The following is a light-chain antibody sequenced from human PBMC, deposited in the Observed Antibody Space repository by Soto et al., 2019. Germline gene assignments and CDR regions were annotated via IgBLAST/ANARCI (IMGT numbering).Light chain of an antibody. CDR3: QQYNNWPPYT. CDR1: QSVSSN. Sequence: IVMTQSPVTLSVSPGERATLSCRASQSVSSNLAWYQQKPGQAPRLLIYGASTRATGIPARFSGSGSGTEFTLTISSLKSEDFAVYYCQQYNNWPPYTFGQGTKVDIK. CDR2: GAS. V-gene: IGKV3-15*01. J-gene: IGKJ2*01.